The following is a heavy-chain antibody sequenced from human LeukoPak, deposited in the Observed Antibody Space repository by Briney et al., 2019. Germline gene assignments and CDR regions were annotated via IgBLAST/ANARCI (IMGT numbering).Heavy chain of an antibody. Sequence: SSETPSLTCAVYGGSFSGYYWSWIRQPPGKGLEWIGEINHSGSTNYNPSPKSRVTISVDTSKNQFSLKLSSVTAADTAVYYCARGSVDTAMVHDAFDIWGQGTMVTVSS. CDR1: GGSFSGYY. CDR3: ARGSVDTAMVHDAFDI. J-gene: IGHJ3*02. V-gene: IGHV4-34*01. D-gene: IGHD5-18*01. CDR2: INHSGST.